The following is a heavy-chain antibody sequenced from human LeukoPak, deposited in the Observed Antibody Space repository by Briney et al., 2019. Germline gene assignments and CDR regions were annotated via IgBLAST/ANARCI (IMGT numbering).Heavy chain of an antibody. Sequence: GGSLRLSCAASGFTFSTYSMNWVRQAPGKGLEGVSYISSSSSTIYSADSVKGRFTISRDNARNSLYLQMNSLRAEDTAVYYCARVRIVVAARFYGMDVWGHGTTVTVSS. J-gene: IGHJ6*02. CDR1: GFTFSTYS. D-gene: IGHD6-19*01. CDR3: ARVRIVVAARFYGMDV. V-gene: IGHV3-48*01. CDR2: ISSSSSTI.